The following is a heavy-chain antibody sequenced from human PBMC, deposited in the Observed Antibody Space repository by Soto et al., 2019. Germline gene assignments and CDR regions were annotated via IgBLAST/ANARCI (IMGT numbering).Heavy chain of an antibody. V-gene: IGHV1-18*01. J-gene: IGHJ6*02. CDR1: GYTFTSYG. CDR3: ARDISSSWTSYYYYGMDV. D-gene: IGHD6-13*01. CDR2: IIAYNGNT. Sequence: QVQLVQSGAEVKKPGASVKVSCKASGYTFTSYGISWVRQAPGQGLEWMGWIIAYNGNTNYAQKLQGRVTMTTDTSTITAYMELRSRRSDDTAVYYFARDISSSWTSYYYYGMDVWCQGTTVTVSS.